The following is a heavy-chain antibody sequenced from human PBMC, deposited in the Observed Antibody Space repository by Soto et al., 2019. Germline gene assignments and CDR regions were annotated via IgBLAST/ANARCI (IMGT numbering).Heavy chain of an antibody. J-gene: IGHJ4*02. D-gene: IGHD6-19*01. V-gene: IGHV1-3*01. CDR3: ASGVCSGCYNSDY. Sequence: QVQLVQSGAEVKKPGASVKVSCRASGYTFTNYAVHWVRQAPGQRLEWMGWINAGNGNTEYSQKFQGRVAITGDSSASTVYMEVSSLRSEDTAVYFCASGVCSGCYNSDYWGQGTLVTVSS. CDR2: INAGNGNT. CDR1: GYTFTNYA.